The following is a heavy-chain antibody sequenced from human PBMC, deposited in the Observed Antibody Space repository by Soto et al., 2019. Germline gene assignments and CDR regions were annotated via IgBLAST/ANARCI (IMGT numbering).Heavy chain of an antibody. Sequence: ASETLSLTCTVSGGSISSYYWSWIRQPPGKGLEWLGYIYYSGSTYYNPSLETRVTISLDTSKNQFSLRLSSVTAADTAVYYCAREGIDSSGWSHYFDYWGQGALVTVSS. CDR3: AREGIDSSGWSHYFDY. D-gene: IGHD6-19*01. CDR2: IYYSGST. CDR1: GGSISSYY. V-gene: IGHV4-59*01. J-gene: IGHJ4*02.